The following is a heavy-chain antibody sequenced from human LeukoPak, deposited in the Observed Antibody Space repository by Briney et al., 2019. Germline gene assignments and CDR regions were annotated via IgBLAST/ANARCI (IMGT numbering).Heavy chain of an antibody. J-gene: IGHJ4*02. D-gene: IGHD3-22*01. CDR2: IYSGGST. CDR3: ARAIHDSSGYYFGYFDY. Sequence: GGSLRLSCAASGFTVSSNYMSWVRQAPGKGLEGVSVIYSGGSTYYADSVKGRFTISRDNSKNTLYLQMNSLRAEDTAVYYCARAIHDSSGYYFGYFDYWGQGTLVTVSS. CDR1: GFTVSSNY. V-gene: IGHV3-66*01.